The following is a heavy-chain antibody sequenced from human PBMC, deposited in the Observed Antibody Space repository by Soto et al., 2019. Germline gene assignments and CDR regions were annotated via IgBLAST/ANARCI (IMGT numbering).Heavy chain of an antibody. CDR2: ISSNTKYV. D-gene: IGHD2-21*01. V-gene: IGHV3-21*01. Sequence: EVQLVESGGGLVKPGGSLRLSCAASGFTFSDYSMNWVRQAPGKGLEWVSSISSNTKYVYYADSVKGRFTISRDNAKNSLYLQMNSLRDEDTAVYYCARDGARYCGGADCHDWWGQGSLVTVSS. J-gene: IGHJ4*02. CDR3: ARDGARYCGGADCHDW. CDR1: GFTFSDYS.